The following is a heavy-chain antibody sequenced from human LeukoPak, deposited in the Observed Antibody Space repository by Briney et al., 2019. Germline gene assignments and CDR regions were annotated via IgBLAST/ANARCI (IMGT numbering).Heavy chain of an antibody. J-gene: IGHJ4*02. V-gene: IGHV3-21*05. Sequence: GGSLRLSCAASGFSFSSQWMSWVRQAPGKGLEWVSYISSSSSYIYYADSVKGRFTISRDNAKNSLYLQMNSLRAEDTAVYYCARAPGYRSFLDYWGQGTLVTVSS. CDR1: GFSFSSQW. D-gene: IGHD6-13*01. CDR3: ARAPGYRSFLDY. CDR2: ISSSSSYI.